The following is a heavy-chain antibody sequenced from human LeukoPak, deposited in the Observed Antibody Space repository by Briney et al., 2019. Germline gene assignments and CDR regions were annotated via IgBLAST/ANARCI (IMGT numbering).Heavy chain of an antibody. CDR3: AQDGRLARFDY. CDR2: IYSDGST. Sequence: PGGSLRLSCAASGFTVSSNYMSWVRQAPGTGLEWVSEIYSDGSTYYAASVKGRFSISRDKSKNTVYLQMNSLRAEDTAVYYCAQDGRLARFDYWGQGTLVTVSS. J-gene: IGHJ4*02. CDR1: GFTVSSNY. V-gene: IGHV3-53*01. D-gene: IGHD3-9*01.